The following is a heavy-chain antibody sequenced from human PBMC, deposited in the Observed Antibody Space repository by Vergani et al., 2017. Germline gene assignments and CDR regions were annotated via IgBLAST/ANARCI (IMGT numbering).Heavy chain of an antibody. Sequence: QVHLVESGGGVVQPGGSLRLSCAASGFTFSDYGVHWVRQAPGKGLEWVAFIRIDGSEQYYADSVKGRFTVSRDNSKNTLYPQMNSLRAEDTAVYYCVFGVVIHFDYWGQGTLVTVSS. CDR2: IRIDGSEQ. CDR1: GFTFSDYG. V-gene: IGHV3-30*02. CDR3: VFGVVIHFDY. D-gene: IGHD3-3*01. J-gene: IGHJ4*02.